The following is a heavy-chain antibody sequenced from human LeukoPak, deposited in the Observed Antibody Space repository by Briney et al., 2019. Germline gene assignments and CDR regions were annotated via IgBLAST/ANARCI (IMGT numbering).Heavy chain of an antibody. CDR3: TAGPSYGYEW. D-gene: IGHD3-16*01. Sequence: GGSLRLSCAASGMTFSDHWMHWVRQVPGKGLVWVSLIKTDGRTTIYADSVKGRFSISRDNGKSTLYLQMNSLRAEDTAIYYCTAGPSYGYEWWGQGTVVTVSS. CDR2: IKTDGRTT. J-gene: IGHJ1*01. V-gene: IGHV3-74*01. CDR1: GMTFSDHW.